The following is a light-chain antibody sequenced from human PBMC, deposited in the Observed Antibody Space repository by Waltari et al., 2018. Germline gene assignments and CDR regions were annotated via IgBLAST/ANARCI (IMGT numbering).Light chain of an antibody. J-gene: IGKJ4*01. V-gene: IGKV3D-15*01. CDR3: QQYNNWPLT. CDR1: QSVSIN. CDR2: GAA. Sequence: EIVMTQSPATLSVSPGEGATLSCWASQSVSINLAWYQQKPGQAPRLLISGAAIRAPGIPARFSGGGYGTDFTLTIDSLQSEDFAVYYCQQYNNWPLTFGGGTKVEIK.